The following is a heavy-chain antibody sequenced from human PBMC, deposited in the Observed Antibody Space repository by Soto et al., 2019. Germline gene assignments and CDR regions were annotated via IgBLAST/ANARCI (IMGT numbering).Heavy chain of an antibody. J-gene: IGHJ4*02. Sequence: QVHLVQSGAEVKKPGASVKVSCEASGYTFITYGMSWVRQAPGQGLEWMGWITPYNGKTNYAQKVQDRVTMTTDTSTGTAYLELRSLRSDDSAVYYCARDTSHDFDHWGQGTLVTVSS. V-gene: IGHV1-18*01. D-gene: IGHD2-2*01. CDR2: ITPYNGKT. CDR3: ARDTSHDFDH. CDR1: GYTFITYG.